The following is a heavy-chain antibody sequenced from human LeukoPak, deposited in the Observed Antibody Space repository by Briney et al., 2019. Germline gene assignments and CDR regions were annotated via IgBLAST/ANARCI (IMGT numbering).Heavy chain of an antibody. CDR3: ASKYYYDSSGYYYLEYFQH. CDR1: GGSISSGDYY. CDR2: IYYSGST. Sequence: SQTLSLTCTVSGGSISSGDYYWSWIRQPPGKGLEWIGYIYYSGSTYYNPSLKSRVTISVDTSKNQFFLKLSSVTAADTAVYYCASKYYYDSSGYYYLEYFQHWGQGTLVTVSS. V-gene: IGHV4-30-4*08. D-gene: IGHD3-22*01. J-gene: IGHJ1*01.